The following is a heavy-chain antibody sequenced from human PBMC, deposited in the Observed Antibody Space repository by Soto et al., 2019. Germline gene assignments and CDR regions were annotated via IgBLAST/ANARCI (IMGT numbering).Heavy chain of an antibody. Sequence: PGGSLRLSCGASGFTFSNAWMSWVRQAPGKGLEWVGRIKSKTDGGTTDYAAPVKGRFTISRDDSQNTLFLQMNSLKTEDTAVYYCATDKNPYKYESSGFDQWGQGTLVTVSS. V-gene: IGHV3-15*01. CDR3: ATDKNPYKYESSGFDQ. J-gene: IGHJ4*02. D-gene: IGHD3-22*01. CDR2: IKSKTDGGTT. CDR1: GFTFSNAW.